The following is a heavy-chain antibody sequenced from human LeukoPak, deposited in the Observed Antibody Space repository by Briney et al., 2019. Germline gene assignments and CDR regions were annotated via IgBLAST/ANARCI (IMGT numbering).Heavy chain of an antibody. J-gene: IGHJ4*02. D-gene: IGHD3-22*01. V-gene: IGHV4-34*01. CDR2: INHSGST. CDR3: ARVPRSSYYDSSGPDY. CDR1: GGSFSGYY. Sequence: SETLSLTCAVYGGSFSGYYWSWIRQPPGKGLEWIGEINHSGSTNYNPSLKSRVTISVDTSKNQFSLKLSSVTAADTAVYYCARVPRSSYYDSSGPDYWGQGTLVTVSS.